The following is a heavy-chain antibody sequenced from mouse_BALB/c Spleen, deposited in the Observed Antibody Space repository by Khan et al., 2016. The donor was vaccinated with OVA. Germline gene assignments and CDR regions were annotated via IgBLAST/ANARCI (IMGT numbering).Heavy chain of an antibody. CDR3: AREWAAWFPY. CDR2: IYPGSDNT. J-gene: IGHJ3*01. CDR1: GYTFTDYN. Sequence: QVQLKESGAELARPGVSVKLSCKTSGYTFTDYNINWMRQRTGQGLEWIGEIYPGSDNTFYNEKFRGKATLTADKSSSTAYMQLSSLTSEDSAVYFCAREWAAWFPYWGQGTLVTVSA. V-gene: IGHV1-77*01.